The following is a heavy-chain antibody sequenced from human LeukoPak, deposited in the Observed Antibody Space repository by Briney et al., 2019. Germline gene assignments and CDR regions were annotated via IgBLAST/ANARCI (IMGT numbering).Heavy chain of an antibody. CDR2: ISSSSSYI. J-gene: IGHJ6*02. CDR1: GFTFSSYS. V-gene: IGHV3-21*01. Sequence: GGSLRLSCAASGFTFSSYSMNWVRQAPGKGLEWVSSISSSSSYIYYADSVKGRFTISRDNAKNSPYLQMNSLRAEDTAVYYCARGNYDFWSGWPYYYGMDVWGQGTTVTVSS. CDR3: ARGNYDFWSGWPYYYGMDV. D-gene: IGHD3-3*01.